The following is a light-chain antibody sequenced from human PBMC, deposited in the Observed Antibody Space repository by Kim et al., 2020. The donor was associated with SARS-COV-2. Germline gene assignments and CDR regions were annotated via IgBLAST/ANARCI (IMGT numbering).Light chain of an antibody. CDR3: NSRDNSDNHVL. CDR1: SLRSYY. J-gene: IGLJ2*01. Sequence: SSELTQDPVVSVALGQTVRITCQGDSLRSYYATWYQQKPGQAPLLVIYGKNNRPSGIPDRFSGSSSGSTASLTITGAQAEDEADYYCNSRDNSDNHVLFGGGTKVTVL. CDR2: GKN. V-gene: IGLV3-19*01.